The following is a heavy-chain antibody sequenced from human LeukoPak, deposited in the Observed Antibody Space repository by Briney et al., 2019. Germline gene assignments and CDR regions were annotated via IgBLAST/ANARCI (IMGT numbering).Heavy chain of an antibody. Sequence: SETLSLTCTVSGGSISSYYWSWIRQPPGKGLEWIGYIYYSGSTNYNPSLKSRVTISVDTSKNQFSLKLSSVTAADTAVYYCARYCSGGSCFLNPSRNWFDPWGQGTLVTVSS. CDR1: GGSISSYY. CDR3: ARYCSGGSCFLNPSRNWFDP. D-gene: IGHD2-15*01. CDR2: IYYSGST. J-gene: IGHJ5*02. V-gene: IGHV4-59*01.